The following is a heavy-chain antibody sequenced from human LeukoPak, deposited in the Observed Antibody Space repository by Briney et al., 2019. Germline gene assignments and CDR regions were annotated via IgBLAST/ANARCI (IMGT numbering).Heavy chain of an antibody. J-gene: IGHJ2*01. CDR3: ARGASYRSNSIGYYYDWYFDV. D-gene: IGHD3-22*01. V-gene: IGHV3-74*01. CDR1: KFAFNNYW. Sequence: GGSLRLSCTASKFAFNNYWMHGGRQAPGKGLVWVSRINNDGTSTTYEDSVKGRATISRDNAKNTLYLQLNSLRVEDTAVYFCARGASYRSNSIGYYYDWYFDVWGRGTLVSVSS. CDR2: INNDGTST.